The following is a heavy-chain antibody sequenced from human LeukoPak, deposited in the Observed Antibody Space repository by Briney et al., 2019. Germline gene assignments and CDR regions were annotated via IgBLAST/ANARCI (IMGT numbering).Heavy chain of an antibody. V-gene: IGHV3-23*01. CDR3: AKGRCSGGSCYGRGLDY. CDR1: GFTFNNFA. J-gene: IGHJ4*02. Sequence: GGSLRLPCAASGFTFNNFAMSWVRQAPGKGLEWVSGISGTGGSTYYAASVKGRFTIPRDNSKNTVYLQMNSLNAEDTAVYYWAKGRCSGGSCYGRGLDYWGQGTLVTVSS. D-gene: IGHD2-15*01. CDR2: ISGTGGST.